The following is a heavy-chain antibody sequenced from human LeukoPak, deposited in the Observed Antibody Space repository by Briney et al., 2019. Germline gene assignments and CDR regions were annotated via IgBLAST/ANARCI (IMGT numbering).Heavy chain of an antibody. J-gene: IGHJ4*02. CDR1: GFIFSNYY. CDR3: ARTLVDY. Sequence: PGGSLRLSCAASGFIFSNYYMSWVRHAPGKGLEWVANINEDGSVEFYVESVKCRFTISRDNPKNSLHLLMNNLRAEDTAVYYCARTLVDYWGQGALVTVSS. CDR2: INEDGSVE. V-gene: IGHV3-7*01.